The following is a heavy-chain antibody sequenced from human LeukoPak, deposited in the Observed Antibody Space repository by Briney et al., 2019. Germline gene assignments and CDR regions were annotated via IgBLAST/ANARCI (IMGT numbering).Heavy chain of an antibody. Sequence: PSETLSLTCTVPGGSISSYYWSWIRQSPGKGLECIGYIHYTGSTNYNPSLKSRVTISVETSKNQFSLKLKSVTAADTGVYYCARGGYYGSENDFRFDPWGQGTLVTVSS. CDR1: GGSISSYY. J-gene: IGHJ5*02. CDR2: IHYTGST. D-gene: IGHD3-10*01. CDR3: ARGGYYGSENDFRFDP. V-gene: IGHV4-59*01.